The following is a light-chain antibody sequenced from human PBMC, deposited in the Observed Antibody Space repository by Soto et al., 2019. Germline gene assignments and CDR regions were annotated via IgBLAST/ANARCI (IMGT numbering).Light chain of an antibody. CDR1: QSVSSSY. V-gene: IGKV3-20*01. J-gene: IGKJ1*01. Sequence: EIGLTQSPGTLSLSPGERATLSCRASQSVSSSYLAWYQQKPGQAPRPLIYGASSRAIGIPDRFSGSGSVTDFTLTISRLEPEDFAVYYCQQYGSLPWTFGQGTKVEIK. CDR2: GAS. CDR3: QQYGSLPWT.